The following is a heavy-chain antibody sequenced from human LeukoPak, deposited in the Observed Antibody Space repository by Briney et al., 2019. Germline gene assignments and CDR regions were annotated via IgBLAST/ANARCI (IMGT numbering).Heavy chain of an antibody. CDR3: VSFYETY. Sequence: GGSLRLSCAASGNYWTHWVRQAPGKGLVWVSHINSDGSWTSYADSVKGRFTISKDNAKNTVYLQMNNLRAEDTAVYYCVSFYETYRGRGTLVTVSS. J-gene: IGHJ4*02. V-gene: IGHV3-74*01. CDR1: GNYW. D-gene: IGHD2-2*01. CDR2: INSDGSWT.